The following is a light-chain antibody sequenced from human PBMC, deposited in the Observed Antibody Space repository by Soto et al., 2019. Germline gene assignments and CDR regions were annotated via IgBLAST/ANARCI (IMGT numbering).Light chain of an antibody. CDR2: DAS. J-gene: IGKJ1*01. Sequence: DIQMTQSPSTLSASVGDRVTITCRASQSISSWLAWYQQKPGKAPKLLIYDASSLESAVPSRFSGSGSGTEFPLSISSLQPDDFATYYGQQYNSYSPWTFGQGTKVEIK. CDR1: QSISSW. V-gene: IGKV1-5*01. CDR3: QQYNSYSPWT.